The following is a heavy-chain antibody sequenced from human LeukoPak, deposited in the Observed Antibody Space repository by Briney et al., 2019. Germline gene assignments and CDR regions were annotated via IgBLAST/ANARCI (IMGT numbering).Heavy chain of an antibody. Sequence: GSLRLSCAASGCTFSSYSMNWVRQAPGKGLEWIGSIYYSGSTYYNPSLKSRVTISVDTSKNQFSLKLSSVTAADTAVYYCARYYRDYYGSGSHRRGYFDYWGQGTLVTVSS. CDR3: ARYYRDYYGSGSHRRGYFDY. CDR2: IYYSGST. D-gene: IGHD3-10*01. J-gene: IGHJ4*02. V-gene: IGHV4-59*05. CDR1: GCTFSSYSMN.